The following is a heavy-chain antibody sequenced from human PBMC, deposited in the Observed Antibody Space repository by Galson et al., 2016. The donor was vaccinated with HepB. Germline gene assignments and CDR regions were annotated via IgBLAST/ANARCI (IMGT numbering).Heavy chain of an antibody. D-gene: IGHD3-9*01. CDR3: ARAPYYDIFTGCYTGYYYGMDV. CDR2: ISAKNGDR. Sequence: SVKVSCKASGYTFSGYGISWVRQAPGQGLEWMGWISAKNGDRKSAQKLQGRVTMITDTSTSTAYMELRSLRSDDTAVYYCARAPYYDIFTGCYTGYYYGMDVWGQGTTVTVSS. CDR1: GYTFSGYG. V-gene: IGHV1-18*01. J-gene: IGHJ6*02.